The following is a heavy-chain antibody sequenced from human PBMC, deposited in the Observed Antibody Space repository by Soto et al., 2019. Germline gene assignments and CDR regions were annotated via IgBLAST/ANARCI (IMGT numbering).Heavy chain of an antibody. D-gene: IGHD3-10*01. V-gene: IGHV5-51*01. CDR3: ARYTRKNYYGSGSPYYYYMDV. CDR1: GYSFTSYW. J-gene: IGHJ6*03. Sequence: GESLKISCKGSGYSFTSYWIGWVRQMPGKGLEWMGIIYPGDSDTRYSPSFQGQVTISAAKSISTAYLQWSSLKASDTAMYYCARYTRKNYYGSGSPYYYYMDVWGKGTTVTVSS. CDR2: IYPGDSDT.